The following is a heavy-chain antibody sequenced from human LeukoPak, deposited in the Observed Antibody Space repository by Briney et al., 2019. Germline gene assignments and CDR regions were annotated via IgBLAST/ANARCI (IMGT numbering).Heavy chain of an antibody. J-gene: IGHJ4*02. Sequence: GGSLRLSCAASGFTFSSYGMHWVRQAPGKGLEWVAFIRYDGSNKYYADSVKGRFTISRDNSKNTLYLQMNSLRAEDTAVYYCAKDLLRGYSGYDEGGYWGQGTLVTVSS. CDR3: AKDLLRGYSGYDEGGY. CDR1: GFTFSSYG. CDR2: IRYDGSNK. V-gene: IGHV3-30*02. D-gene: IGHD5-12*01.